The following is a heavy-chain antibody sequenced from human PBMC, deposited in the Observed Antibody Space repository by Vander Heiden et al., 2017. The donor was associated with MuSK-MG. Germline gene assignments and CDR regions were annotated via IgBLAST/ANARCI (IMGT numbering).Heavy chain of an antibody. CDR2: IYPGDSVT. Sequence: EAPLMQPCAEVKPPGGPLQIACQGTADNFYNYWIGWVRQLPGKGLEWMGIIYPGDSVTRYSPSFQGQVTMSADKSSSTVYLQWSSLKASDTAMYYCARSGVVRGIREIDYWGQGTLVTVSS. J-gene: IGHJ4*02. V-gene: IGHV5-51*01. D-gene: IGHD3-10*01. CDR3: ARSGVVRGIREIDY. CDR1: ADNFYNYW.